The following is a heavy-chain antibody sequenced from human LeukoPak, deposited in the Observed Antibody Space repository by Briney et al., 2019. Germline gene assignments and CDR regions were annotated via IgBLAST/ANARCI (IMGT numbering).Heavy chain of an antibody. CDR1: GGSISSSSYY. CDR3: ARSGVYYYDRSWFDP. D-gene: IGHD3-22*01. J-gene: IGHJ5*02. CDR2: IHYSGST. Sequence: KPSETLSLTCTVSGGSISSSSYYWAWIRQPPGKGLEWIGSIHYSGSTYYNPSLQSRVTISIDTSKNQFSLKLRFVTAADTAVYYCARSGVYYYDRSWFDPWGQGTLVTVSS. V-gene: IGHV4-39*07.